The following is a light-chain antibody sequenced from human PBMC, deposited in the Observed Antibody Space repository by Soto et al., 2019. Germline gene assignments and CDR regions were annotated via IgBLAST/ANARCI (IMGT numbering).Light chain of an antibody. CDR2: AAS. J-gene: IGKJ5*01. CDR1: QSISSY. CDR3: QQSYSFIT. Sequence: DIQMTQSPSSLSASVGDRVTITCRESQSISSYLNWYQQKPGKAPKLLIYAASSLQSGVPSRFSGSGSGTDFTLTISSLQPEDFATYYCQQSYSFITFGQGTRLEIK. V-gene: IGKV1-39*01.